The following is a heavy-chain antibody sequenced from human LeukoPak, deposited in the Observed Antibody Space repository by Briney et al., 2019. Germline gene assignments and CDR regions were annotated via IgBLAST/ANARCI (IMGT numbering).Heavy chain of an antibody. D-gene: IGHD3-22*01. CDR1: GFTFSDYY. CDR2: TSPHGITI. CDR3: GRVGDGSGYYWDS. V-gene: IGHV3-11*01. J-gene: IGHJ4*02. Sequence: GGSLRLSCAASGFTFSDYYMSWIRQAPGKGLEWVSYTSPHGITIYYADSVKGRFTISRDNAKNSLYLQMNSLRAEDTAVYYCGRVGDGSGYYWDSWGQGALVTVSS.